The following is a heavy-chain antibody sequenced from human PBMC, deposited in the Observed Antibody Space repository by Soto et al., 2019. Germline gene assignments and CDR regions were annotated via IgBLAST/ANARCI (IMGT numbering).Heavy chain of an antibody. V-gene: IGHV1-69*13. CDR1: VGSFSSYA. J-gene: IGHJ4*02. CDR2: IIPIFGTA. D-gene: IGHD1-26*01. CDR3: AREGVGATTSNFDY. Sequence: SVKVSCKASVGSFSSYAISWVRQAPGQGLEWMGGIIPIFGTANYAQKFQGRVTITADESTSTAYMGLSSLRSEDTAVYYCAREGVGATTSNFDYWGQGTLVTVSS.